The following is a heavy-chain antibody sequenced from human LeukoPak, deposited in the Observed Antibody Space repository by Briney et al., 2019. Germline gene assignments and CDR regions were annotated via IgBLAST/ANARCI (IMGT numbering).Heavy chain of an antibody. J-gene: IGHJ4*02. Sequence: GRSLRLSCTASGFTFGDYLMSWFRQAPGKGLEWIGFISGGTTEYAASVKGRFTISRDDSTSIAYLQMNSLTTEDTAVYYCSRGSGWMSVYWGQGTLVTVSS. CDR2: ISGGTT. CDR1: GFTFGDYL. V-gene: IGHV3-49*03. CDR3: SRGSGWMSVY. D-gene: IGHD6-19*01.